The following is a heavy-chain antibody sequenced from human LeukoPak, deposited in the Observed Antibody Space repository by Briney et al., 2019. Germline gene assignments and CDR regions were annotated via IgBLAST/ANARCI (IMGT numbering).Heavy chain of an antibody. CDR1: GGTFSSYA. V-gene: IGHV1-69*05. D-gene: IGHD3-9*01. CDR3: ARASDILTGYYMDY. CDR2: IIPIFGTA. Sequence: GASVKVSCKASGGTFSSYATSWVRQAPGQGLEWMGRIIPIFGTANYAQKFQGRVTITTDESTSTAYMELSSLRSEDTAVYYCARASDILTGYYMDYWGQGTLVTVSS. J-gene: IGHJ4*02.